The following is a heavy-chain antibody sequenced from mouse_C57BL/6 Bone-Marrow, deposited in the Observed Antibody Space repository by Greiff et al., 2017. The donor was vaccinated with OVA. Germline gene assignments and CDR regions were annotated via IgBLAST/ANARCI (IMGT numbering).Heavy chain of an antibody. CDR3: ARGNYYGSSYEDWFAY. V-gene: IGHV4-1*01. CDR2: INPDSSTI. D-gene: IGHD1-1*01. Sequence: EVKLVESGGGLVQPGGSLKLSCAASGIDFSRYWMSWVRRAPGKGLEWIGEINPDSSTINYAPSLKDKFIISRDNAKNTLYLQMSKVRSEDTALYYCARGNYYGSSYEDWFAYWGQGTLVTVSA. J-gene: IGHJ3*01. CDR1: GIDFSRYW.